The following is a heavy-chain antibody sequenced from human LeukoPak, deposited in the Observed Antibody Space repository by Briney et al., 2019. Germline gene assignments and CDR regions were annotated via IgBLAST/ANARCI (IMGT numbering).Heavy chain of an antibody. Sequence: GGSLRLSCAASEFTFNNYGMNWVRQAPGKGLEWVSYISGSRSTIYYADSVKGRFTISRNNVRNSLYLQMNSLRAEDTAVYYCARGSCTGTSCYDYWGQGTLVTVSS. CDR1: EFTFNNYG. CDR2: ISGSRSTI. V-gene: IGHV3-48*01. J-gene: IGHJ4*02. D-gene: IGHD2-2*01. CDR3: ARGSCTGTSCYDY.